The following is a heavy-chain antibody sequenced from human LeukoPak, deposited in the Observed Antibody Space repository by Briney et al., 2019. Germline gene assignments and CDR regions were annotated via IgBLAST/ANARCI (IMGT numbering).Heavy chain of an antibody. D-gene: IGHD6-19*01. CDR3: ARARRSSGWYLPDY. CDR2: ISSIGSTI. V-gene: IGHV3-11*04. Sequence: GGSLRLSCAASGFTFSDYYMNGVRQAPGKGLEGGSYISSIGSTIYYSNSVKGRFTVSRDNAKNSLYLQMNSLRAEDTAVYYCARARRSSGWYLPDYWGQGTLVTVSS. CDR1: GFTFSDYY. J-gene: IGHJ4*02.